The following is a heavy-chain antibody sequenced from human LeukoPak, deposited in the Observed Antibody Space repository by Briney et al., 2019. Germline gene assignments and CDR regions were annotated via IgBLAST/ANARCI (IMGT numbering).Heavy chain of an antibody. D-gene: IGHD2/OR15-2a*01. CDR3: STWAFYHGLDV. CDR2: IHADGGRT. J-gene: IGHJ6*02. CDR1: GFAFADYA. V-gene: IGHV3-43*02. Sequence: PGGSLRLSCAASGFAFADYAMHWVRQIPGKGLECVAHIHADGGRTFYADSVKGRFTVSRDSGKNSLFLQMDSLTSDDTALYYCSTWAFYHGLDVWGQGATVIVSS.